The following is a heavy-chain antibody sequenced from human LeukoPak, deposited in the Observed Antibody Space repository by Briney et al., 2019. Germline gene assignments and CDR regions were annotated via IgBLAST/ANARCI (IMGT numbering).Heavy chain of an antibody. CDR2: ISNNGDTI. D-gene: IGHD2-2*01. CDR3: ARDPQAWEVPLDS. J-gene: IGHJ4*02. CDR1: GFTFNDAW. Sequence: GGSLRVSCAASGFTFNDAWMSWVRQAPGKGLEWISYISNNGDTIYYADSVKGRFTISRDNAKNSLFLQMNSLSAEDTAVYYCARDPQAWEVPLDSWGQGTLVTVSS. V-gene: IGHV3-11*01.